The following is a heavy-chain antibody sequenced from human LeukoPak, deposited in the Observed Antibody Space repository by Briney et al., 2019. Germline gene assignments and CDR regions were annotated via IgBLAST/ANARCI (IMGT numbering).Heavy chain of an antibody. CDR3: ARGSIFGVVPLH. Sequence: SETLSLTCTVSGGSISSYYWSWIRQPAGKGLEWIGRIYTSGSTNCNPSLKSRVTMSVDTSKNQFSLKLSSVTAADTAVYYCARGSIFGVVPLHWGQGTLVTVSS. CDR1: GGSISSYY. V-gene: IGHV4-4*07. CDR2: IYTSGST. J-gene: IGHJ4*02. D-gene: IGHD3-3*01.